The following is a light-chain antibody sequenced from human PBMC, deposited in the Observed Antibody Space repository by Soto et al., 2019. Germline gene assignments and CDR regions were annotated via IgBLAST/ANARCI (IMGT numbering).Light chain of an antibody. CDR3: QQSYSTLLT. Sequence: DIQMTQSPSSLSASVGDRVTITCRASQSISSYLNWYQQKPGKAPKLLIYAASSLQSGFPSRFSGSGSWTDFTLTISSLQPEDFATYYCQQSYSTLLTFGGGTKVEIK. CDR1: QSISSY. V-gene: IGKV1-39*01. CDR2: AAS. J-gene: IGKJ4*01.